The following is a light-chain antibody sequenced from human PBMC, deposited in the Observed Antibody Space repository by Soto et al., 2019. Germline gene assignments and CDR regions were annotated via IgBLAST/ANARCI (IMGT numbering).Light chain of an antibody. J-gene: IGKJ1*01. V-gene: IGKV3-20*01. CDR1: QSVRSSH. CDR3: QQYNTFST. Sequence: EIVLTQSPGTLSLSPGERATLSCRTSQSVRSSHLAWYQQKSGQAPRLLIYGASSRATGIPSRFSGSGSGTEFTLTISSLQPDDFATYYCQQYNTFSTFGQGTKVDI. CDR2: GAS.